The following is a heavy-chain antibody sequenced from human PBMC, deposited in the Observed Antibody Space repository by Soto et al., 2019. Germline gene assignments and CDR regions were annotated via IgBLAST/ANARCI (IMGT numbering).Heavy chain of an antibody. CDR2: TYYSGST. Sequence: SETLSLTCTVSGYSISSGGYYWSWIRQHPGKGLEWIGYTYYSGSTYYNPSLKSRVTISIDTSKNQFSLKLSSVTAADTAVYYCARGFTMVRAVIITRWFDPWGQGTLVTVSS. J-gene: IGHJ5*02. V-gene: IGHV4-31*03. CDR1: GYSISSGGYY. CDR3: ARGFTMVRAVIITRWFDP. D-gene: IGHD3-10*01.